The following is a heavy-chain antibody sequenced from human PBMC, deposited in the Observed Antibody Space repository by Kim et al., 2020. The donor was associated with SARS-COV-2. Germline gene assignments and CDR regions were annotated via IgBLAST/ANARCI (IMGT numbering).Heavy chain of an antibody. CDR1: GGTFSSYA. V-gene: IGHV1-69*13. CDR2: IIPIFGTA. D-gene: IGHD6-13*01. J-gene: IGHJ6*02. CDR3: ASPTQTKLIAAAGTVTDYYGMDV. Sequence: SVKVSCKASGGTFSSYAISWVRQAPGQGLEWMGGIIPIFGTANYAQKFQGRVTITADESTSTAYMELSSLRSEDTAVYYCASPTQTKLIAAAGTVTDYYGMDVWGQGTTVTVSS.